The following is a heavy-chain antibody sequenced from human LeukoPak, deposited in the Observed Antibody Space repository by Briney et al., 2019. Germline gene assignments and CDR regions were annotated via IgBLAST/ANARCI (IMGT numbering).Heavy chain of an antibody. CDR3: AKARSIAAAGTAFDI. J-gene: IGHJ3*02. D-gene: IGHD6-13*01. CDR1: GFTFSSYW. CDR2: INSNGSST. V-gene: IGHV3-74*01. Sequence: GGSLRLSCAASGFTFSSYWMHWVRQAPGKGLVWVSRINSNGSSTSYADSVKGRFTISRDNSKNTLYLQMNSLRAEDTAVYYCAKARSIAAAGTAFDIWGQGTMVTVSS.